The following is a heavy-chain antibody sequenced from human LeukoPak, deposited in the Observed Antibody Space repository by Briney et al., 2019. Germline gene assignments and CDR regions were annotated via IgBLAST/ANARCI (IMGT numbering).Heavy chain of an antibody. CDR2: INPSDGAT. D-gene: IGHD1-26*01. Sequence: ASVKVSCRASEYTFTKYSIHWVRQAPGQGLEWMGMINPSDGATTYAQRFQGRVTMTRDMSTTTVYMDLRSLRSEDTAVYFCAREGRGGLSGSWGGLFASYYTYYYMDVWGRGTTVTVSS. CDR1: EYTFTKYS. J-gene: IGHJ6*03. V-gene: IGHV1-46*01. CDR3: AREGRGGLSGSWGGLFASYYTYYYMDV.